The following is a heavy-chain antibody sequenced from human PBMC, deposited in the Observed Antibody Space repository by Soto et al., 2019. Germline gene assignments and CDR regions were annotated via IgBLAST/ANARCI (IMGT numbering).Heavy chain of an antibody. CDR2: IYYSGST. J-gene: IGHJ5*02. CDR3: ARLTTVTMPWFDP. Sequence: QLQLQESGPGLVKPSETLSLTCTVSGGSISSSSYYWGWIRQPPGKGLEWIGSIYYSGSTYYNPSLKRRVTISVEPSKHQFSLKLSSVTAADTAVYYCARLTTVTMPWFDPWGQGTLVTVSS. V-gene: IGHV4-39*01. CDR1: GGSISSSSYY. D-gene: IGHD4-17*01.